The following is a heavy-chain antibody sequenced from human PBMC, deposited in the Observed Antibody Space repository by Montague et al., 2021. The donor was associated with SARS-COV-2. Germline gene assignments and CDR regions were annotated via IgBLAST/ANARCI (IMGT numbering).Heavy chain of an antibody. CDR3: AKGIYMRRGVSHGMDV. CDR1: GFRFDSYA. CDR2: ISSGGETT. D-gene: IGHD3-10*01. J-gene: IGHJ6*02. Sequence: SLRLSCAAPGFRFDSYAMSWVRQAPGKGLEWLSAISSGGETTDYXDSMKGRFTLSRDNSMNTLYLQMNRLRGEDTAVYYCAKGIYMRRGVSHGMDVWGQGTTVTVSS. V-gene: IGHV3-23*01.